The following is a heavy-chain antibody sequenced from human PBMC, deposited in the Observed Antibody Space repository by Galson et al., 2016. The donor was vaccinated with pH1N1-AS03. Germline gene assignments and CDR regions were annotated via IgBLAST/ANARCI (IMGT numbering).Heavy chain of an antibody. CDR1: GFTFGNFA. J-gene: IGHJ4*02. CDR3: VRDGDSGTWPLDS. D-gene: IGHD1-26*01. CDR2: IWSEGGNK. V-gene: IGHV3-33*08. Sequence: SLRLSCAASGFTFGNFAMHWVRQAPGKGLEWLAIIWSEGGNKYYADSVKGRFTISRDNSRNTLFLQMNSLTADDTAIYYCVRDGDSGTWPLDSWGQGTLVTVSS.